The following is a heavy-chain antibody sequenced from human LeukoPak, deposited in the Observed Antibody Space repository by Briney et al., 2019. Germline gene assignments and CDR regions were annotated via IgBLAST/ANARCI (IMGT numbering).Heavy chain of an antibody. CDR1: GYSFSGYY. D-gene: IGHD3-22*01. CDR3: ARFSHDYSDNSGYIYPNFLDF. J-gene: IGHJ4*02. CDR2: INPNSGDT. Sequence: ASVKVSCKASGYSFSGYYMQWVRQAPGQGLEWMGWINPNSGDTKYAQKFQGRVTMTRDTSISSAYMELSSLRSDDTAVYYCARFSHDYSDNSGYIYPNFLDFWGQGTLVTVSS. V-gene: IGHV1-2*02.